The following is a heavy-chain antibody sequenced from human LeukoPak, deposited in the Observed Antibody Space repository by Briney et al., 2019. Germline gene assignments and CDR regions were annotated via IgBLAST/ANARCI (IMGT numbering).Heavy chain of an antibody. Sequence: PGGSLRLSCAASGFSFDDYAMQWVRQAPGKGLEWVSGISWNSATIVYADSVKGRFTISRDNAKNSLSLQMNSLRPEDTALYFCVKAGSHGPHGYNPFDYWGQGTLVTVSS. CDR1: GFSFDDYA. CDR2: ISWNSATI. D-gene: IGHD5-24*01. V-gene: IGHV3-9*01. J-gene: IGHJ4*02. CDR3: VKAGSHGPHGYNPFDY.